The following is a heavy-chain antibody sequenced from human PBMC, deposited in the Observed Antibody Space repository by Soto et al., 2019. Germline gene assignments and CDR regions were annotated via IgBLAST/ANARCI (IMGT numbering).Heavy chain of an antibody. CDR2: IFDSGTT. Sequence: SETLSLTCTFSGGSITSDYSCWSWIRQPPGGGLEWIGHIFDSGTTYTNPSLRSQVAISLDTSKNHFSLTLSSVTAADTAVYYCARGPSGDKVHYWGQGALVTGSS. CDR3: ARGPSGDKVHY. J-gene: IGHJ4*02. V-gene: IGHV4-30-4*01. D-gene: IGHD7-27*01. CDR1: GGSITSDYSC.